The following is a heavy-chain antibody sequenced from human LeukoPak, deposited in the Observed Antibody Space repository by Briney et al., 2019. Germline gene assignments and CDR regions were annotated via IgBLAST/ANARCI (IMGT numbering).Heavy chain of an antibody. Sequence: ASVKVSCKASGYTFTSYDINWVRQATGQGLEWMGWMNPNSGNTGYAQKFQGRVTMTRNTSVSTAYMELSSLRSEGTAVYYCARGPTVADPVHGFDYWGQGTLVTVSS. CDR2: MNPNSGNT. CDR1: GYTFTSYD. V-gene: IGHV1-8*01. D-gene: IGHD6-19*01. CDR3: ARGPTVADPVHGFDY. J-gene: IGHJ4*02.